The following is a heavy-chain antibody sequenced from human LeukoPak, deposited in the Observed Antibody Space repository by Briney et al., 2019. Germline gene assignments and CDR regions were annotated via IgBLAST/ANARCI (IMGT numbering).Heavy chain of an antibody. V-gene: IGHV1-2*02. D-gene: IGHD3-22*01. CDR2: INPNSGGT. CDR1: GGTFSSYA. Sequence: ASVKVSCKASGGTFSSYAISWVRQAPGQGLEWMGWINPNSGGTNYAQKFQGRVTMTRDTSISTAYMELSRLRSDDTAVYYCARASGGSSGYYSTDYWGQGTLVTVSS. CDR3: ARASGGSSGYYSTDY. J-gene: IGHJ4*02.